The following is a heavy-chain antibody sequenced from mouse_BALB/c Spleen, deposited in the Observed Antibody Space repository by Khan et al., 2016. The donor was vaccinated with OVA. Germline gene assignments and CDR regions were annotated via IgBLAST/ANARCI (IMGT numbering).Heavy chain of an antibody. CDR1: GYSITSDYA. J-gene: IGHJ2*02. Sequence: EVQLQESGPGLVKPSPSLSLTCTVTGYSITSDYARYWIRQFPGNKLEWMGFISYSGNTKYNPSLKSRFSITRDTSKNPFFLQLNSVTTEYTATYYCARVYGGDFDNWGQGTSLTVSS. V-gene: IGHV3-2*02. CDR3: ARVYGGDFDN. D-gene: IGHD1-1*01. CDR2: ISYSGNT.